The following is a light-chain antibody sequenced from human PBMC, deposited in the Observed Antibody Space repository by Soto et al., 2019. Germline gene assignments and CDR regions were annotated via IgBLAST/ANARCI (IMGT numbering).Light chain of an antibody. CDR3: QSYDISLSASSPSWV. CDR2: EVS. Sequence: QSALTQPASVSGSPGHSITISCTGTSSDVGGYKYVSWYQQHPGKAPKVMIYEVSNRPSGVSNRFSGSKSGNTASLTISGLQAEDEADYYCQSYDISLSASSPSWVFGGGTKLTVL. CDR1: SSDVGGYKY. J-gene: IGLJ3*02. V-gene: IGLV2-14*01.